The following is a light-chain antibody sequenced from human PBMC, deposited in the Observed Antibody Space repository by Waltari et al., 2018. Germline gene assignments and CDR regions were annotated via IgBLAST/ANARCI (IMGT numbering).Light chain of an antibody. J-gene: IGLJ2*01. CDR3: SSYAGSNNFVV. CDR2: EVT. CDR1: SSDIGGYDY. Sequence: QSALTQPPSASGSPGQSVTISCTGTSSDIGGYDYVSWYQQHPGKAPKLMIYEVTKRPSGCPGRFSGSKSGDTASLTVSGLQAEDEADYYCSSYAGSNNFVVFGGGTKVTVL. V-gene: IGLV2-8*01.